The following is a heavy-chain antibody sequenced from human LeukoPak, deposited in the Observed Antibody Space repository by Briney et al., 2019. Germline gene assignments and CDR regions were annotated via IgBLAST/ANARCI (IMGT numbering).Heavy chain of an antibody. V-gene: IGHV3-48*03. J-gene: IGHJ4*02. D-gene: IGHD4-23*01. CDR3: ARDYGGSSPFDY. CDR1: GFTFSSYE. Sequence: PGGSLRLSCAASGFTFSSYEMHWVRQPPGKGLEWVSYISSSDSTIYYADSVKGRFTISTDNAKNSLHLQMNRLRAEDTAVYYCARDYGGSSPFDYWGQGTLVTVSS. CDR2: ISSSDSTI.